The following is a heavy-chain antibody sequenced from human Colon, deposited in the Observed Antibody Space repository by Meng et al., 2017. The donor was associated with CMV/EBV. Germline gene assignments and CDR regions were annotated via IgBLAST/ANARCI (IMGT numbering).Heavy chain of an antibody. V-gene: IGHV3-21*01. CDR3: VREIRRSWFDP. J-gene: IGHJ5*02. D-gene: IGHD4-17*01. Sequence: SCAVSGITFGSSTMSWVRQAPGKGLEWVASINSYAYNIGYADSVKGRFTISRDNAKNSLFLQMNSLGAEDSAVYFCVREIRRSWFDPWGQGTLVTVSS. CDR2: INSYAYNI. CDR1: GITFGSST.